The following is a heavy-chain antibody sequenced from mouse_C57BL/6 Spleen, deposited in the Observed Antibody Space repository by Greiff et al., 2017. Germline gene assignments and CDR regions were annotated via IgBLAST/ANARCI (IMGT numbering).Heavy chain of an antibody. J-gene: IGHJ2*01. CDR3: ARRGECYYGSYFDY. CDR1: GYTFTSYW. Sequence: QVQLQQPGAELVKPGASVQMSCKASGYTFTSYWITWVKQRPGQGLEWIGDIYPGSGSTNYNEKFKSKATLTVDTSSSTAYMQLSSLTSEDSAVYYCARRGECYYGSYFDYWGQGTTRTVSS. D-gene: IGHD1-1*01. CDR2: IYPGSGST. V-gene: IGHV1-55*01.